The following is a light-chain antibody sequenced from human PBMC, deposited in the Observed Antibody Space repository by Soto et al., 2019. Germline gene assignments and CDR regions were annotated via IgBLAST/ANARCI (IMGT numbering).Light chain of an antibody. CDR1: STNIGKND. Sequence: QSVLTQPPSVSAAPGQKVTITCSGASTNIGKNDLAWYQQLPGRAPKLLIFDTDQRPSGIPDRFSGSKSGTSAALDITGLQTGDEAGYYCETWDTRLSAVVFGGGTKVTVL. CDR3: ETWDTRLSAVV. V-gene: IGLV1-51*01. CDR2: DTD. J-gene: IGLJ2*01.